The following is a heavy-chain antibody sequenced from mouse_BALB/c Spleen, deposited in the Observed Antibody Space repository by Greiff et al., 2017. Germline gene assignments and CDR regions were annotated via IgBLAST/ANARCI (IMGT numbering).Heavy chain of an antibody. CDR2: IWAGGST. J-gene: IGHJ4*01. CDR1: GFSLTSYG. D-gene: IGHD1-1*01. CDR3: ARDHYYGSSYNYAMDY. Sequence: VKLVESGPGLVAPSQSLSITCTVSGFSLTSYGVHWVRQPPGKGLEWLGVIWAGGSTNYNSALMSRLSISKDNSKSQVFLKMNSLQTDDTAMYYCARDHYYGSSYNYAMDYWGQGTSVTVSS. V-gene: IGHV2-9*02.